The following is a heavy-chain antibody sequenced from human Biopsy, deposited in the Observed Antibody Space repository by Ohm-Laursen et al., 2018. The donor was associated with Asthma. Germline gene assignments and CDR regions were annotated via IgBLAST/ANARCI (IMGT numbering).Heavy chain of an antibody. D-gene: IGHD3-16*01. Sequence: SVKVSCKASGYTFTSYDINWVRQATGQGLAWMGWMNPNSGNTGYPQNFQGRVTMTRDTSISTAYMELSSLGSEDTAVYYCTRWSLRVRDTPNDYWGQGTLVTVSS. CDR1: GYTFTSYD. J-gene: IGHJ4*02. V-gene: IGHV1-8*01. CDR3: TRWSLRVRDTPNDY. CDR2: MNPNSGNT.